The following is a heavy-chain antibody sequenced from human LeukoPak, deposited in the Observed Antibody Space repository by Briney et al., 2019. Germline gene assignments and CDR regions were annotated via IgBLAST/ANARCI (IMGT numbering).Heavy chain of an antibody. Sequence: GGSLRLSCAASGFTFSSYGMHWVRQAPGKGLEWVAFIRYDGSNKYYADSVKGRFTISRDNSKNTLYLQMNSLRAEDTAVYYCAKESVGIQLWFSFDPWGQGTLVTVSS. CDR1: GFTFSSYG. V-gene: IGHV3-30*02. CDR2: IRYDGSNK. CDR3: AKESVGIQLWFSFDP. D-gene: IGHD5-18*01. J-gene: IGHJ5*02.